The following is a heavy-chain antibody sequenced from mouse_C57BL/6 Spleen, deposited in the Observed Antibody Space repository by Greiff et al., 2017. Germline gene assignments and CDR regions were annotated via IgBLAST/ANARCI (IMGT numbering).Heavy chain of an antibody. CDR3: AREELTGTSDWDFDV. CDR2: IHPNSGST. V-gene: IGHV1-64*01. J-gene: IGHJ1*03. CDR1: GYTFTSYW. D-gene: IGHD4-1*01. Sequence: QVQLQQPGAELVKPGASVKLSCKASGYTFTSYWMHWVKQRPGQGLEWIGMIHPNSGSTNYNEKFKSKATLTVDKSSSTAYMQLSSLTSKDAAVYYWAREELTGTSDWDFDVWGTGTTVTVSS.